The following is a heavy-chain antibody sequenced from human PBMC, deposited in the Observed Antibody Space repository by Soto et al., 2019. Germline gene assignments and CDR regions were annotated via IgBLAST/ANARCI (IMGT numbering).Heavy chain of an antibody. CDR1: GGSISSGNYY. V-gene: IGHV4-30-4*01. D-gene: IGHD1-7*01. Sequence: QVQLQESGPELLKPSQTLSLTCTVSGGSISSGNYYWSWIRQPPGKGMEWLGCISYSGSTYYTASLKSRVTISVDTSKNQFSPNLSLVTAADTAVYYCATMGTSATGLYDVDYWGQGTLVTVSS. J-gene: IGHJ4*02. CDR3: ATMGTSATGLYDVDY. CDR2: ISYSGST.